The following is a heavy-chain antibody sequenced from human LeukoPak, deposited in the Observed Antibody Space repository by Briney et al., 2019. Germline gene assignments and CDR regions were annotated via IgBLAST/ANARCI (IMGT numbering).Heavy chain of an antibody. Sequence: SETLSLTCTVSGGSFSSYYWSWIRQPAGKGLEWIGRIYTSGSTNYNSSLKSRVTMSVDTSKNQVSLKLTSVTAADTAVYYCATGDGYNSFDYWGQGTLVTVSS. CDR1: GGSFSSYY. V-gene: IGHV4-4*07. D-gene: IGHD5-24*01. CDR3: ATGDGYNSFDY. CDR2: IYTSGST. J-gene: IGHJ4*02.